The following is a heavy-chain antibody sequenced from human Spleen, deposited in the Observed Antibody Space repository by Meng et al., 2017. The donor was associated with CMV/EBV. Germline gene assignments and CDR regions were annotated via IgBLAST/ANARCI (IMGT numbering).Heavy chain of an antibody. V-gene: IGHV1-2*02. CDR1: GYNIIELS. CDR3: ARGRAPSSSWLNLDY. D-gene: IGHD6-13*01. J-gene: IGHJ4*02. CDR2: INPKSGGT. Sequence: ASVKVSCKVSGYNIIELSMQWVRQAPGQGLEWMGWINPKSGGTKFAQKFQGRVTMTRDTSINTVHMEMSSLRTDDTAVYYCARGRAPSSSWLNLDYWGQGTVVTVSS.